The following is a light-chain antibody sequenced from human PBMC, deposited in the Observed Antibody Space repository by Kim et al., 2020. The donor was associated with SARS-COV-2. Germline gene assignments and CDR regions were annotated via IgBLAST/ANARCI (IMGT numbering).Light chain of an antibody. Sequence: GSPGERATLSCRASQSVNSNLAWYQQKPGQAPRLLIYGASTRASGVPARFSGSGSGTEFTLTISSLQSEDFAVYYCQQFNNWPLYSFGQGTKLEI. V-gene: IGKV3-15*01. CDR3: QQFNNWPLYS. CDR2: GAS. CDR1: QSVNSN. J-gene: IGKJ2*03.